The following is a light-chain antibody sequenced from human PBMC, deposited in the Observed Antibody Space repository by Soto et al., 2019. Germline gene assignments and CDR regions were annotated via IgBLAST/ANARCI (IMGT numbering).Light chain of an antibody. CDR1: QSVSNNY. CDR2: GAS. J-gene: IGKJ2*01. V-gene: IGKV3-20*01. CDR3: QHYGPSTPYT. Sequence: EIVMTQSPATLSVSPGERATLSCWASQSVSNNYLAWYQQKPGQAPRLLIYGASNRATGIPDRFTGSGSGTDFTLTISSVEPEDCAVYYCQHYGPSTPYTFGQGTKVDIK.